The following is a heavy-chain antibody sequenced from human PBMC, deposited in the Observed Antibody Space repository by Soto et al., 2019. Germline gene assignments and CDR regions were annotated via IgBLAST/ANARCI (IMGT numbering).Heavy chain of an antibody. CDR2: IYSGGST. CDR3: ARDKTYYGSGSYYIGDYYYMDV. V-gene: IGHV3-66*01. Sequence: GGSLRLSCAASGFTVSSNYMSWVRQAPGKGLEWVSVIYSGGSTYYADSVKGRFTISRDNSKNTLYLQMNSLRAEDTAVYYCARDKTYYGSGSYYIGDYYYMDVWGKGTTVTVSS. D-gene: IGHD3-10*01. CDR1: GFTVSSNY. J-gene: IGHJ6*03.